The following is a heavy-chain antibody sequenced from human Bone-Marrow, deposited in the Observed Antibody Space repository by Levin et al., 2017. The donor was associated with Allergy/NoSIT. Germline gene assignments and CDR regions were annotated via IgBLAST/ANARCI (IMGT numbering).Heavy chain of an antibody. V-gene: IGHV3-23*01. J-gene: IGHJ3*02. CDR1: GFTFSSYA. D-gene: IGHD2-2*01. CDR2: ISGSGGST. Sequence: GGSLRLSCAASGFTFSSYAMSWVRQAPGKGLEWVSAISGSGGSTYYADSVKGRFTISRDNSKNTLYLQMNSLRAEDTAVYYCAKRWGTIGIVVVPAASDAFDIWGQGTMVTVSS. CDR3: AKRWGTIGIVVVPAASDAFDI.